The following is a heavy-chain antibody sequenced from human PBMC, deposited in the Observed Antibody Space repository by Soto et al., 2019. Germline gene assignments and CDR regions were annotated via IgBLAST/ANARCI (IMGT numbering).Heavy chain of an antibody. Sequence: QVQLVESGGGVVNPGGSLRLSCAASGFTFSDYYMAWIRQAPGKGLDWVSHIIGNGRIKYYADSVKGRFTISWDSVRNSVALGITDLRVAASAGSYSGGTGGRGRLV. V-gene: IGHV3-11*01. CDR3: GGT. CDR1: GFTFSDYY. J-gene: IGHJ4*02. CDR2: IIGNGRIK.